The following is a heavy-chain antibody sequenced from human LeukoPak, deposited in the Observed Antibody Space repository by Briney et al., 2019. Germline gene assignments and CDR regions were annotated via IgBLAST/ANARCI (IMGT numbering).Heavy chain of an antibody. V-gene: IGHV4-31*03. D-gene: IGHD3-10*01. CDR2: IYSSGAT. CDR1: GGSITSGGYY. Sequence: TPSETLSLTCTVSGGSITSGGYYWSWICQRPGKGLEWIGYIYSSGATYYNPSLKSRVIMSVDTSKNQFSLKLSSVTAADTAVYYCARDRDSGSGSSPYWGQGTLVTVSS. J-gene: IGHJ4*02. CDR3: ARDRDSGSGSSPY.